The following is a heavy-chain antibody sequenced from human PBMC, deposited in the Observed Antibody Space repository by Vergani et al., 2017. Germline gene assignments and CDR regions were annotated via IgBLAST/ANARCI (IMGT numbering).Heavy chain of an antibody. Sequence: QVQLQQWGAGLLKPSETLSLTCAVYGGSFSGYYWSWIRQPPGKGLEWIGEINHSGSTNYHPSLKSRVTISVDTSKNQFSLKLSSVTAADTAVYYCARGTQPPWGYYYYYYMDFWGKGTTVTVSS. CDR2: INHSGST. V-gene: IGHV4-34*01. D-gene: IGHD7-27*01. J-gene: IGHJ6*03. CDR3: ARGTQPPWGYYYYYYMDF. CDR1: GGSFSGYY.